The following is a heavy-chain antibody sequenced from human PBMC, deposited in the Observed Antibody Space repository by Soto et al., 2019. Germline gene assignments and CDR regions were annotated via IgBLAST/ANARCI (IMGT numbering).Heavy chain of an antibody. D-gene: IGHD6-19*01. Sequence: QVQLQESGPGLVKPSETQSLTCTVSGDSISGSSWSWIRQPPGKGLEWIAYMYLSGSTNYNPSLKSRVTISVDTSKNQFSLKLSSVTAADTAVYYCARGSGWYFHWGQGTLVTVSS. J-gene: IGHJ4*02. CDR2: MYLSGST. CDR3: ARGSGWYFH. CDR1: GDSISGSS. V-gene: IGHV4-59*01.